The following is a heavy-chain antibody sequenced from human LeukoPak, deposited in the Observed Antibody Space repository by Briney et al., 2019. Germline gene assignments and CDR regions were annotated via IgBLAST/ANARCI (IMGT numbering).Heavy chain of an antibody. D-gene: IGHD1-26*01. CDR3: AKGPSGSYGYYFDY. J-gene: IGHJ4*02. V-gene: IGHV3-9*03. CDR1: GFSFDDYA. CDR2: ISWNSGSI. Sequence: GGSLRLSCAASGFSFDDYAMHWVRQAPGKGLEWVSGISWNSGSIGYADSVKGRFTISRDNAKNTLYLQMNSMKAEDMALYYCAKGPSGSYGYYFDYWGQGTLVTVSS.